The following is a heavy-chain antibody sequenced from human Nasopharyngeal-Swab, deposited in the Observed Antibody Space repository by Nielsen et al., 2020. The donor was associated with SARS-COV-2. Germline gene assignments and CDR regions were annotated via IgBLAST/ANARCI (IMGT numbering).Heavy chain of an antibody. V-gene: IGHV3-74*01. D-gene: IGHD2-15*01. CDR3: ARDLGYCTGGICNV. Sequence: GGSLRLSCAASGLTFSGYWMNWVRQAPGTGLVWVSRLNNDGTTTTYADSVKGRFTISRDNAKNTLFLQMNSLRAEDTAVYYCARDLGYCTGGICNVWGQGTLVTVSS. CDR2: LNNDGTTT. J-gene: IGHJ4*02. CDR1: GLTFSGYW.